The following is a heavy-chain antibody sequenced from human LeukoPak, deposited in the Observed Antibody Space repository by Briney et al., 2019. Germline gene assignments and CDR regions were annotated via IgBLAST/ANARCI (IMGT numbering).Heavy chain of an antibody. CDR2: IIPIFGTA. V-gene: IGHV1-69*01. Sequence: SVKVSCKASGGTFSSYAISWVRQAPGQGLEWMGGIIPIFGTANYAQKFQGGVTITADESTSTAYMELSSLRSEDTAVYYCARDPEAQYYDFWSGYFDYWGQGTLVTVSS. D-gene: IGHD3-3*01. CDR3: ARDPEAQYYDFWSGYFDY. J-gene: IGHJ4*02. CDR1: GGTFSSYA.